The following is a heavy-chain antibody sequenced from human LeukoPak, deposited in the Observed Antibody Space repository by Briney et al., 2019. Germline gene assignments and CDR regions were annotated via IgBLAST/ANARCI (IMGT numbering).Heavy chain of an antibody. Sequence: GGSLRLSCAASGFTFSSYSMNWVRQAPGKGLEWVSSISSRSTYIYHADSVKGRFTISRDNAKNSLFLQMNSLRAEDTAVYFCARDGYNYYYYYMDVWGKGTTVTVSS. J-gene: IGHJ6*03. V-gene: IGHV3-21*01. D-gene: IGHD5-24*01. CDR1: GFTFSSYS. CDR2: ISSRSTYI. CDR3: ARDGYNYYYYYMDV.